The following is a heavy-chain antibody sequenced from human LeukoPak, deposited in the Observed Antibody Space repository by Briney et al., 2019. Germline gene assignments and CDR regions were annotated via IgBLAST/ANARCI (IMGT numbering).Heavy chain of an antibody. V-gene: IGHV4-31*03. D-gene: IGHD4-17*01. CDR1: GGSISSGGYS. Sequence: SQTLSLTCTVSGGSISSGGYSWSWIRQHPGKGLEWIGYIYYSGSTYYNPSLKSRVTISVDTSKNQFSLKLSSVTAADTAVYYCARDYGDYYFDYWGQGTLVTVSS. CDR3: ARDYGDYYFDY. J-gene: IGHJ4*02. CDR2: IYYSGST.